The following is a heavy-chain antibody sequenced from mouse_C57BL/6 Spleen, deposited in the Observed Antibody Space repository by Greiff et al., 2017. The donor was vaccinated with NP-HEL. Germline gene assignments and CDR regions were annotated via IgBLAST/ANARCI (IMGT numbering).Heavy chain of an antibody. Sequence: VQRVESGAELVKPGASVKISCKASGYAFSSYWMHWVKQRPGKGLEWIGQIYPGDGDTNYNGKFKGKATLTADKSSSTAYMQLSSLTSEDSAVYYCARASSDNYYFDVWGTGTTVTVSS. J-gene: IGHJ1*03. CDR1: GYAFSSYW. CDR2: IYPGDGDT. V-gene: IGHV1-80*01. CDR3: ARASSDNYYFDV. D-gene: IGHD1-3*01.